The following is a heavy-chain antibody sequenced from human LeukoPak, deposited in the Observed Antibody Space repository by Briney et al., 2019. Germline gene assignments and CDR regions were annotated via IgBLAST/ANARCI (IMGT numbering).Heavy chain of an antibody. CDR2: ISGYNGNT. CDR3: GRNSKFTAPDS. J-gene: IGHJ4*02. D-gene: IGHD5-18*01. V-gene: IGHV1-18*01. CDR1: GYTFTSYG. Sequence: ASVRVSCKASGYTFTSYGISWVRQAPGQGLEWMGWISGYNGNTNYAQKLQGRVTMTTDTSTSTAYMELRSLRSDDTAVYYCGRNSKFTAPDSWGQGTLVTVSS.